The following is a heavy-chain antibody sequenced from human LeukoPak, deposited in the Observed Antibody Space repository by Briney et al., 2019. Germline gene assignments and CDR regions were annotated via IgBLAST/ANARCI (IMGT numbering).Heavy chain of an antibody. CDR3: AKAVRSMVTGGGYFDS. J-gene: IGHJ4*02. Sequence: GGSLRLSCAASGFAFSNYAMSWVRQAPGKGLEWVSSLSGGGDSRYYADSVMGRFTIARDNSKNTLYLQMNSLRAEDTAVYYCAKAVRSMVTGGGYFDSWGQGTLVTVSS. V-gene: IGHV3-23*01. D-gene: IGHD3-10*01. CDR1: GFAFSNYA. CDR2: LSGGGDSR.